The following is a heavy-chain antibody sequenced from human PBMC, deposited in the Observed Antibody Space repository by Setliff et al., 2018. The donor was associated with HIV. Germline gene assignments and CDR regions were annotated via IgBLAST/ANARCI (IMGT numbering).Heavy chain of an antibody. CDR1: GFTFSSYW. CDR3: AKGSGKITIYYYYMDV. V-gene: IGHV3-7*03. D-gene: IGHD3-3*01. CDR2: IKQDGSEK. J-gene: IGHJ6*03. Sequence: GGSLRLSCAASGFTFSSYWMNWVRQAPGKGLEWVANIKQDGSEKYYVDSVKGRFTISRDNAKNTLYLQMNSLRAEDTAVYYCAKGSGKITIYYYYMDVWGKGTTVTVSS.